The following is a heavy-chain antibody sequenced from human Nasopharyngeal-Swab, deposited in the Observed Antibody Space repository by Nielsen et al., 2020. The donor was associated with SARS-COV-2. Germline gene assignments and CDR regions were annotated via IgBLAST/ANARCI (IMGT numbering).Heavy chain of an antibody. CDR3: ARDRGTVTHEWYFDY. V-gene: IGHV4-61*08. D-gene: IGHD4-17*01. CDR1: GGSISSGGYS. J-gene: IGHJ4*02. Sequence: SETLSLTCAVSGGSISSGGYSWSWIRQPPGKGLEWIGYIYYSGSTNYNPSLKSRVTISVDTSKNQFSLKLSSVTAADTAVYYCARDRGTVTHEWYFDYWGQGTLVTVSS. CDR2: IYYSGST.